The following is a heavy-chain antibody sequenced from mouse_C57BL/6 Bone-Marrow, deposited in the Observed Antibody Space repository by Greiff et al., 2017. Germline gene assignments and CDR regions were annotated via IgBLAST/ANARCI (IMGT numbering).Heavy chain of an antibody. V-gene: IGHV1-63*01. D-gene: IGHD1-1*01. Sequence: QVQLQQSGAELVRPGTSVKMSCKASGYTFTNYWIGWAKQRPGHGLEWIGDIYPGGGYTNYNEKFKGKATLTADKSSSTAYMQFRSLTSEDSAIXYCARSEGDYAYYAMDDWGTGTSVTVSS. CDR2: IYPGGGYT. CDR3: ARSEGDYAYYAMDD. CDR1: GYTFTNYW. J-gene: IGHJ4*01.